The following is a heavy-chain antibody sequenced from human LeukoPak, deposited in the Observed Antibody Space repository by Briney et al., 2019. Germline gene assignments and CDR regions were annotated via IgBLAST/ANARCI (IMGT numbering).Heavy chain of an antibody. D-gene: IGHD5-24*01. CDR1: GFTFSSYG. J-gene: IGHJ4*02. CDR2: ISESADRK. V-gene: IGHV3-23*01. Sequence: GGSLRLSCAASGFTFSSYGMHWVRQAPGKGLEWVSSISESADRKFYADSVKGRFTISRDNSKNTLYLEMSSLRVEDTAVYYCARRGADGWGFFDYWGQGILVTVSS. CDR3: ARRGADGWGFFDY.